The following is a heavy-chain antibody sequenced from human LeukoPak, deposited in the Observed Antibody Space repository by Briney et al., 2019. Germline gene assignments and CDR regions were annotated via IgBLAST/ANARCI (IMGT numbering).Heavy chain of an antibody. CDR3: ARGGARANSAIDRYYYYGMDV. Sequence: GGSLRLSCAASGFTVSSKYMSWVRQAPGKGLEWVSVIYSGGSTHYADSVKGRFTISRDNSKNTLYLQMNSLRAEDTAVHYCARGGARANSAIDRYYYYGMDVWGQGTTVTVSS. D-gene: IGHD4/OR15-4a*01. CDR1: GFTVSSKY. CDR2: IYSGGST. V-gene: IGHV3-53*01. J-gene: IGHJ6*02.